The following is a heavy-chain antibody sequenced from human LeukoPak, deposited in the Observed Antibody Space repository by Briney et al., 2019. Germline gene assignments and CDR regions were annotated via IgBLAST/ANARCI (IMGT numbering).Heavy chain of an antibody. D-gene: IGHD4-11*01. CDR3: ARDRADYSNYYYYYHYYMDV. J-gene: IGHJ6*03. CDR1: GFTLSSYW. V-gene: IGHV3-74*01. CDR2: INSDGRST. Sequence: GGSLRLSCAASGFTLSSYWMHWVRQVPGKGLVWVSRINSDGRSTSYGECGKGQFTIYRDNAKNTLYLQMNSLRAEDTAVYYCARDRADYSNYYYYYHYYMDVWGKGTTVSVPS.